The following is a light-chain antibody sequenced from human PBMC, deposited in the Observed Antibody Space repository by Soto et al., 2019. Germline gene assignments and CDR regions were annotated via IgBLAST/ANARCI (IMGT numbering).Light chain of an antibody. CDR3: SSYKSSSTYVV. Sequence: QSALTQPASVSGSPGQSITISCTGTSSDVGGYNYVSWYQQHPGKAPKLMIYDVSNRPSGLSNRFSGSKSGNTASLTISGLQAEDEADYYCSSYKSSSTYVVFGGGTKVTVL. CDR2: DVS. V-gene: IGLV2-14*01. CDR1: SSDVGGYNY. J-gene: IGLJ2*01.